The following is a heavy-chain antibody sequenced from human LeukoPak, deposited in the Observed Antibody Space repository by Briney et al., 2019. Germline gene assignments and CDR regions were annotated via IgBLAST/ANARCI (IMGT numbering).Heavy chain of an antibody. CDR1: GFSFSDYW. Sequence: PGGSLRLSCAASGFSFSDYWLSWVRQAPVKGLEWVAHTKQDGSEKYYVDSVKGRFTISRDNAKNSLNLQMNSLRVEDTAVYYCARDRTTGYSSGWYPIDYWGQGTLVTVSS. V-gene: IGHV3-7*01. CDR3: ARDRTTGYSSGWYPIDY. D-gene: IGHD6-19*01. J-gene: IGHJ4*02. CDR2: TKQDGSEK.